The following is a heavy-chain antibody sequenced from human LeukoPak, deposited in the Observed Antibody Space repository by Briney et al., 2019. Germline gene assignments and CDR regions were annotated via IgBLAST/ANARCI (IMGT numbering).Heavy chain of an antibody. V-gene: IGHV3-23*01. CDR3: AKHDYVWGSYRPFDY. CDR1: GFTFSSYG. D-gene: IGHD3-16*02. CDR2: ISGSGGST. Sequence: PGGSLRLFCAASGFTFSSYGMHWVRQAPGKGLEWVSAISGSGGSTYYADSVKGRFTISRDNSKNTLYLQMNSLRAEDTAVYYCAKHDYVWGSYRPFDYWGQGTLVTVSS. J-gene: IGHJ4*02.